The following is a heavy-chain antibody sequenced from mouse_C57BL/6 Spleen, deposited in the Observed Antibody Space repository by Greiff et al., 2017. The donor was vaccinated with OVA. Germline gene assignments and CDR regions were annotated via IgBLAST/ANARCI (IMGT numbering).Heavy chain of an antibody. CDR1: GYTFTSYW. CDR2: IYPGSGST. CDR3: ARNYYYCGSDWYCDD. D-gene: IGHD1-1*01. J-gene: IGHJ1*03. V-gene: IGHV1-55*01. Sequence: QVQLQQPGAELVKPGASVKLSCKASGYTFTSYWITWVKQRPGQGLEWIGNIYPGSGSTNYNEKFKSKATLTVDTSSSTAYMQLSSLTSEDSAVYYCARNYYYCGSDWYCDDWGKGTTLTVSS.